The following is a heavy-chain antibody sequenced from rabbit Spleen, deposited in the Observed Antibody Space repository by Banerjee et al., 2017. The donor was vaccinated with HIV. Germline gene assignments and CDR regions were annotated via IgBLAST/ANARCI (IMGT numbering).Heavy chain of an antibody. Sequence: QSLEESGGGLVQSGASLTLTCKASGFSFSSDFMCWVRQAPGKGLESIGCIYEVSYNAYYASWVKSRFTISKTSSTTVTLQMTSLTAADTATYFCSRQYGGGSSDWKLWGPGTLVTVS. D-gene: IGHD8-1*01. CDR3: SRQYGGGSSDWKL. V-gene: IGHV1S40*01. CDR1: GFSFSSDF. CDR2: IYEVSYNA. J-gene: IGHJ4*01.